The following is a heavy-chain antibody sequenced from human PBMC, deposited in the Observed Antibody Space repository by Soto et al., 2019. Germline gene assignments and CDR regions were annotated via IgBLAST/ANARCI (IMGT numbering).Heavy chain of an antibody. CDR2: INQDGSGK. V-gene: IGHV3-7*01. J-gene: IGHJ4*02. CDR3: ARDLGVQELDY. D-gene: IGHD6-6*01. Sequence: LRLSCAASGFTFRSYWMSLVRQAPGKGLEWVANINQDGSGKYYVDSVKGRFTISRDNAKNSLYLQMNSLRAEDTAVYYCARDLGVQELDYWGQGTLVTVSS. CDR1: GFTFRSYW.